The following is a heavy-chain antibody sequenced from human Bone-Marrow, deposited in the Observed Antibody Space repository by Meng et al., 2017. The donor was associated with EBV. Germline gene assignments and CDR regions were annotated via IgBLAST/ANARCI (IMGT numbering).Heavy chain of an antibody. CDR2: LIPMSDAT. CDR3: ASESGRGFTPDY. D-gene: IGHD3-10*01. J-gene: IGHJ4*02. Sequence: VQLLQAVDGVKMRGSSVKVSCKTSGGTFRSDAISGGRQAAGQGLEWRGGLIPMSDATHYEQKFQGRVTITADESTSTHYMDLSGLRSEDTAVYYCASESGRGFTPDYWGQGTLVTVSS. CDR1: GGTFRSDA. V-gene: IGHV1-69*01.